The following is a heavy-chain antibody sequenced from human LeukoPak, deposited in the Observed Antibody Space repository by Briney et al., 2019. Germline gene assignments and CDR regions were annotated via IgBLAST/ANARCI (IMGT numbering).Heavy chain of an antibody. V-gene: IGHV3-23*01. CDR3: AKTGVAGTYYYYFMDV. Sequence: GGSLRLSCAASGFTFSSYAMSWVRQAPGKGLEWVSAISGSGGSTYYADSVKGRFTISRDNSKNTLYLQMNSLRAEDTAVYYCAKTGVAGTYYYYFMDVWGKGTTVTVSS. CDR2: ISGSGGST. D-gene: IGHD6-13*01. CDR1: GFTFSSYA. J-gene: IGHJ6*03.